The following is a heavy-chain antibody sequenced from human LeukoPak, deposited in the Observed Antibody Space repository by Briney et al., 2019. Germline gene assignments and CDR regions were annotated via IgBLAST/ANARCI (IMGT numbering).Heavy chain of an antibody. CDR3: ARGGPYGDYDY. D-gene: IGHD4-17*01. J-gene: IGHJ4*02. CDR2: INSDGSTT. V-gene: IGHV3-74*01. Sequence: GGSLRLSCAASGFTFNNYWMHWVRQAPGKGLVWVSRINSDGSTTNYADSVKGRFTISRDNAKNTLYLQMNSLRAGDTAVYYCARGGPYGDYDYWGQGTLVTVSS. CDR1: GFTFNNYW.